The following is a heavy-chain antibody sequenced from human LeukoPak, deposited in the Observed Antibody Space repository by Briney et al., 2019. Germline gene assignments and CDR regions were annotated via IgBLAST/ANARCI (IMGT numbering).Heavy chain of an antibody. CDR2: ISGSGGST. CDR3: AKGSGVTGRPRWFDP. D-gene: IGHD2-21*02. CDR1: GFTFSSYA. J-gene: IGHJ5*02. Sequence: GGSLRLSCAASGFTFSSYAMSWVRQAPGKGLEWVSAISGSGGSTYYADSVKGRFTISRDNSKNTLYLQMNSLRAEDTAVYYCAKGSGVTGRPRWFDPWGQGTLVTVSS. V-gene: IGHV3-23*01.